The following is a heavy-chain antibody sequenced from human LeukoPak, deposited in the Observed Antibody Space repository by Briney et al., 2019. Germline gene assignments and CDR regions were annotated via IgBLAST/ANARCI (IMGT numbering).Heavy chain of an antibody. CDR3: ARAVAGTDEIDS. V-gene: IGHV3-13*01. CDR2: IGSGGDT. J-gene: IGHJ4*02. Sequence: GSLRLSCAGSGFSFSSYDMLWVRQATGKGLEWVSAIGSGGDTYYACSVKGRFTISRESAKNSFYLQMNSLSAGDTAVYFCARAVAGTDEIDSWGQGTLVTVSS. CDR1: GFSFSSYD. D-gene: IGHD6-19*01.